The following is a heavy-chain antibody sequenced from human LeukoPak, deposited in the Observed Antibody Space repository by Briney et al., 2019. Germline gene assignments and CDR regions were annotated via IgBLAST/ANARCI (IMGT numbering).Heavy chain of an antibody. Sequence: PSQTLSLTCAVSGGSISSGGYSWSWIRQPPGKGLEWIGYTYHSGSTYYNPSLKSRVTISVDRSKNQFSLKLSSVTAADTAVYYCARGRAAASDYWGQGTLVTVSS. D-gene: IGHD6-13*01. CDR1: GGSISSGGYS. CDR2: TYHSGST. V-gene: IGHV4-30-2*01. J-gene: IGHJ4*02. CDR3: ARGRAAASDY.